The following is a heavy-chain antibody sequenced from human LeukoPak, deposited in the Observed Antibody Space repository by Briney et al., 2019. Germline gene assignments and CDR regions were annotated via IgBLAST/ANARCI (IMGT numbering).Heavy chain of an antibody. CDR3: AELGITMIGGV. J-gene: IGHJ6*04. D-gene: IGHD3-10*02. CDR2: IYSGGGT. CDR1: GFTVSSNY. Sequence: GGSLRLSCAASGFTVSSNYMIWVRQAPGKGLEWVSVIYSGGGTYYADSVKGRFTISRDNSKNTLYLQMNSLRAEDTAVYYCAELGITMIGGVWGKGTTVTISS. V-gene: IGHV3-53*01.